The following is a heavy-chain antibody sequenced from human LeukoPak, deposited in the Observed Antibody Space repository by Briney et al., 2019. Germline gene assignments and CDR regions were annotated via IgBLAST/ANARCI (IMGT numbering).Heavy chain of an antibody. D-gene: IGHD6-13*01. Sequence: VASVKVSCKASGYTFTSYDINWVRQATGQGLEWMGWMNPNSGNTGYAQKFQGRVTMTRNTSISTAYMELSSLRSEDTAVYYCARDCPHSIAAAGTDLYYYYYMDVWGKGTTVTVSS. V-gene: IGHV1-8*01. CDR2: MNPNSGNT. J-gene: IGHJ6*03. CDR3: ARDCPHSIAAAGTDLYYYYYMDV. CDR1: GYTFTSYD.